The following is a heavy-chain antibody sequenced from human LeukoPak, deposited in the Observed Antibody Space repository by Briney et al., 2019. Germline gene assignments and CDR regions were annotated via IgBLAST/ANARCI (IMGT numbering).Heavy chain of an antibody. CDR3: ARDPRSGYHDF. D-gene: IGHD3-22*01. J-gene: IGHJ4*02. V-gene: IGHV1-3*01. CDR2: IDAANGNT. CDR1: GDNFIINA. Sequence: ASVRXSXXASGDNFIINAIQWVRQGPGERFEWMGWIDAANGNTKYSQKFQGRVTITRDTSASTAYMELSSLRSEDTAVYYCARDPRSGYHDFWGQGTLVTVSS.